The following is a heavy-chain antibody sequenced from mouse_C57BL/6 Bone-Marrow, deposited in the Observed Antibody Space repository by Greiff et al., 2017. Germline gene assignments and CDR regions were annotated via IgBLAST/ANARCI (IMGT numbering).Heavy chain of an antibody. V-gene: IGHV7-3*01. CDR1: GFTFTDYY. D-gene: IGHD2-5*01. CDR3: AGYSRYSNYGAMDY. J-gene: IGHJ4*01. CDR2: IRNKANGYTT. Sequence: EVMLVESGGGLVQPGGSLSLSCAASGFTFTDYYMSWVRQPPWKALEWLGFIRNKANGYTTEYSASVKGRFTISRDNSHSILYLQMNAVRAKDSATNYNAGYSRYSNYGAMDYWGQGTSVTVSS.